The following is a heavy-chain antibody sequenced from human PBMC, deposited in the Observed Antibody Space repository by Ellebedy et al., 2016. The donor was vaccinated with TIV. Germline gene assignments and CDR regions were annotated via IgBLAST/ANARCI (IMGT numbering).Heavy chain of an antibody. CDR1: GFTFSSYA. Sequence: GESLKISXAASGFTFSSYAMSWVRQAPGKGLEWVSAISGSGGSTYYADSVKGRFTISRDNSKNTLYLQMNSLRAEDTAVYYCARECQDIVVVPAASYFDYWGQGTLVTVSS. J-gene: IGHJ4*02. V-gene: IGHV3-23*01. CDR2: ISGSGGST. D-gene: IGHD2-2*01. CDR3: ARECQDIVVVPAASYFDY.